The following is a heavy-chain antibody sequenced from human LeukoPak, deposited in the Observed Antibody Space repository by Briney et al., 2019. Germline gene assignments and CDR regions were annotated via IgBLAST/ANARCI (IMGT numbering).Heavy chain of an antibody. CDR1: GFTFSSYS. J-gene: IGHJ4*02. CDR3: VKGDRLTGDVQLDY. D-gene: IGHD7-27*01. Sequence: GGSLRLSCAASGFTFSSYSMNWVRQAPGKGLEWVSSISSSSSYIYYADSVKGRFTISRDNAKNSLYLQMNSLRAEDTAVYYCVKGDRLTGDVQLDYWGQGTLVTVSS. V-gene: IGHV3-21*01. CDR2: ISSSSSYI.